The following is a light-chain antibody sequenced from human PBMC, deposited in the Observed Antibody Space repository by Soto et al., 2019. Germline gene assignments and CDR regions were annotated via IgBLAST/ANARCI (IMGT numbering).Light chain of an antibody. J-gene: IGLJ2*01. V-gene: IGLV7-43*01. CDR3: LLYYGGPEG. CDR2: STS. Sequence: QAVVTHEPSLTVSPGGTATLTCGSSTGAVTIGYYPNWFHQKPGQAPRSLSYSTSKKHAWTPTRFSGSLLGGKAALTLSGVQTEDEADYYCLLYYGGPEGFGGGTQLTVL. CDR1: TGAVTIGYY.